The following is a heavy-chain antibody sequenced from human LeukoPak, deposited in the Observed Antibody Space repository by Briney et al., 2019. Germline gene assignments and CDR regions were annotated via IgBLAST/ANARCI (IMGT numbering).Heavy chain of an antibody. V-gene: IGHV3-23*01. CDR2: ISGSGGST. D-gene: IGHD3-22*01. CDR1: GFTFSSYA. Sequence: GGSLRLSCAASGFTFSSYAMSWLRQAPGKGLEWVSAISGSGGSTYYADSVKGRFTISRDNSKNTLYLQMNSLRAEDTAVYYCAKWSARTLYYYDSSGYYDRYDYWGQGTLVTVSS. J-gene: IGHJ4*02. CDR3: AKWSARTLYYYDSSGYYDRYDY.